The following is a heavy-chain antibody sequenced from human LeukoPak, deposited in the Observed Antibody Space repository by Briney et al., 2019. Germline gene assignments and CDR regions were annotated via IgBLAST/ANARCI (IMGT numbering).Heavy chain of an antibody. CDR1: GYSFTSYW. CDR3: ARRRGQDYYYMDV. J-gene: IGHJ6*03. V-gene: IGHV5-51*01. D-gene: IGHD3-10*01. Sequence: GESLKISCKCSGYSFTSYWIGWVRQMPGKGLEWMGIIYPGDSDTRYSPSFQGQVTISADKSISTAYLQWSSLKASDTAMYYCARRRGQDYYYMDVWGKGTTVTVSS. CDR2: IYPGDSDT.